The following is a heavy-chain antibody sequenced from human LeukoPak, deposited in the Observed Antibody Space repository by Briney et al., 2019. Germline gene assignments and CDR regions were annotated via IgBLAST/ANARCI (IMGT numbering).Heavy chain of an antibody. CDR2: ISVSAGST. CDR3: ASDDYGGNSGPLGY. V-gene: IGHV3-23*01. D-gene: IGHD4-23*01. CDR1: GFTFSTYA. J-gene: IGHJ4*02. Sequence: GGSLRLSCAASGFTFSTYAMSWVRQAPGKGLEWVSAISVSAGSTYYADSVKGRFTISRDNSKNTLYLQMNSLRAEDTAVYYCASDDYGGNSGPLGYWGQGTLVTVSS.